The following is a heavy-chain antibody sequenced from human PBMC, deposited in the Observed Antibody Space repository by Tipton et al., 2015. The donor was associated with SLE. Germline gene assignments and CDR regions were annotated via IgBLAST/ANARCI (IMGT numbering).Heavy chain of an antibody. CDR3: AKDKTSGSYGFYFDY. J-gene: IGHJ4*02. D-gene: IGHD1-26*01. CDR2: NYGGGRNS. Sequence: GSLRLSCAASGFTFRSYAITWVRQAPGKGLEWVSVNYGGGRNSYYADSVKGRFTFSRDDSKNTLYLQMTSLRAEDTAVYYCAKDKTSGSYGFYFDYWGQGTLVTVSS. V-gene: IGHV3-23*03. CDR1: GFTFRSYA.